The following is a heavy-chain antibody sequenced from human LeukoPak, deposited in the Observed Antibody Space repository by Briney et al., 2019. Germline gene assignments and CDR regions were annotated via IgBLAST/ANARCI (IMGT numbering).Heavy chain of an antibody. Sequence: PGGSLRPSCAASGFSFSRYWMTWVRQAPGKGLEWVANIKQDGSERYYVDSVKGRFTISRDNAKKLLSLQMNSLRGDDTAVYYCARGWQGMWLFDQWGQGTLVTVAS. V-gene: IGHV3-7*05. CDR1: GFSFSRYW. CDR3: ARGWQGMWLFDQ. J-gene: IGHJ4*02. D-gene: IGHD3-22*01. CDR2: IKQDGSER.